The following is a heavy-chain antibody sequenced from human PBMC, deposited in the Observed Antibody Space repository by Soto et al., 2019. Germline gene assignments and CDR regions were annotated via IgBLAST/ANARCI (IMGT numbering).Heavy chain of an antibody. CDR1: GFSLSRNG. Sequence: GSLRLSCVASGFSLSRNGLPWVRQAPGKRLVMMAVILYDGGNKYYADSAKCRFTISRDNSKNRLDLQRNNLRGEDTAVYYCGKDTDVLGATYKFDYWGQGTLVTVSS. CDR2: ILYDGGNK. D-gene: IGHD1-26*01. V-gene: IGHV3-30*18. J-gene: IGHJ4*02. CDR3: GKDTDVLGATYKFDY.